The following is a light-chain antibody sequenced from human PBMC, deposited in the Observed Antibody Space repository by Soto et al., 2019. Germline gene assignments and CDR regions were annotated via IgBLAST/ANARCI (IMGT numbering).Light chain of an antibody. CDR1: QSVSSR. CDR2: GAS. Sequence: IVMTQSPATLSVSPGERVTLSCMASQSVSSRLAWYQQKPGQSPRLLIYGASTRATGIPARFSGSGSGTEFTLTTSSLQSEDFGVYYCHQYNNLWTFGQGTKVDIK. J-gene: IGKJ1*01. V-gene: IGKV3-15*01. CDR3: HQYNNLWT.